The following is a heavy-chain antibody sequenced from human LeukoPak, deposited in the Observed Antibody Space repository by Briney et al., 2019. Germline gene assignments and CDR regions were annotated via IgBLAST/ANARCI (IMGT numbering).Heavy chain of an antibody. CDR3: TGTPDTAMVSYYYYYYYMDV. CDR2: IRSKANSYAT. J-gene: IGHJ6*03. Sequence: PGGSLRLSCAASGFTFSGSAMHWVRQASGKGLEWAGRIRSKANSYATAYAASVKGRLTISRDDSKNTAYLQMNSLKTEDTAVYYCTGTPDTAMVSYYYYYYYMDVWGKGTTVTVSS. D-gene: IGHD5-18*01. V-gene: IGHV3-73*01. CDR1: GFTFSGSA.